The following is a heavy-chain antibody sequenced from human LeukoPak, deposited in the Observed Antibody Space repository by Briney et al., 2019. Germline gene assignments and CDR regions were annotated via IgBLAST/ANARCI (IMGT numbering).Heavy chain of an antibody. J-gene: IGHJ3*02. V-gene: IGHV3-21*01. CDR3: ARPGITGTMGYGAFDI. Sequence: PGGSLRLSCAASGFTFSSYSINWVRQAPGKGLDWVSSIDSSSSCIYYADSVKGRFTISRDNAKNSLFLQMNSLRVEDTAVYYCARPGITGTMGYGAFDIWGQGTRVTVSS. CDR2: IDSSSSCI. CDR1: GFTFSSYS. D-gene: IGHD1-7*01.